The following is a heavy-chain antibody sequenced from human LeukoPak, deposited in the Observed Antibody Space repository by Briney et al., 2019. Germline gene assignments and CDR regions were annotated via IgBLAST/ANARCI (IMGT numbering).Heavy chain of an antibody. CDR2: ISSSSSYI. CDR3: ARDEAQQLVFLGEELFDY. CDR1: GFTFSSYA. D-gene: IGHD6-13*01. J-gene: IGHJ4*02. Sequence: GRSLRLSCAASGFTFSSYAMHWVRQAPGKGLEWVSSISSSSSYIYYADSVKGRFTISRDNAKNSVYLQMNSLRAEDTAVYYCARDEAQQLVFLGEELFDYWGQGTLVTVSS. V-gene: IGHV3-21*01.